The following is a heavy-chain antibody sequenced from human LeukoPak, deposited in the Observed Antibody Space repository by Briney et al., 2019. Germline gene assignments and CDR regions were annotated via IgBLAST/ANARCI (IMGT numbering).Heavy chain of an antibody. D-gene: IGHD6-19*01. J-gene: IGHJ4*02. CDR1: GFTFDDYA. CDR3: SKEGPIAVANYFDY. CDR2: ITGDDSGT. Sequence: GGSLRLSCAASGFTFDDYAMHWVRQAQGKGLEWVSLITGDDSGTYYADSVKGRFTISRDNSKNSLYLQMNSLRTEDTALYYCSKEGPIAVANYFDYWGQGTLVTVSS. V-gene: IGHV3-43*02.